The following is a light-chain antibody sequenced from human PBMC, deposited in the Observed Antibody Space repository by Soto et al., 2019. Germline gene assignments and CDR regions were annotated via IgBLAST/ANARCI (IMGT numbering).Light chain of an antibody. CDR2: GAS. V-gene: IGKV3-11*01. CDR1: QSVDRY. Sequence: EVVLTQSPDTLSLSPGETATLSCRASQSVDRYVAWYQQKVGQAPRLLIFGASNRATGIPARFSGSGSGTDFTLAINRLEPDDFAVYYCQQRNDWPITFGQGTRLEIK. J-gene: IGKJ5*01. CDR3: QQRNDWPIT.